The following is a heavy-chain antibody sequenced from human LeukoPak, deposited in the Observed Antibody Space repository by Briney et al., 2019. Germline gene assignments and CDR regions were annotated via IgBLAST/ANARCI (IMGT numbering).Heavy chain of an antibody. Sequence: SETLSLTCTVSGGSMNNYYWSWMWQPPGKGLEYIADIYYSGSANYNTYLKSRVSTSVDTSKNQFSLTMNSVTAADTAVFYCARWGVSFGGRNYLDYWGQGKLVTVSS. CDR3: ARWGVSFGGRNYLDY. CDR2: IYYSGSA. CDR1: GGSMNNYY. J-gene: IGHJ4*02. V-gene: IGHV4-59*01. D-gene: IGHD3-16*01.